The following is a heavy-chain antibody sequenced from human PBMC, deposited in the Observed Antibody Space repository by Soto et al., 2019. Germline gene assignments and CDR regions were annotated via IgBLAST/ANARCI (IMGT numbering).Heavy chain of an antibody. D-gene: IGHD3-22*01. Sequence: PGGSLRLSCAASGFTFSSYSMNWVRQAPGKGLEWVSYISSSSSTIYYADSVKGRFTISRDNAKNSLYLQMNSLRDEDTAVYYCAATYYYDSSGYLDYWGQGTLVTVSS. J-gene: IGHJ4*02. CDR2: ISSSSSTI. CDR3: AATYYYDSSGYLDY. V-gene: IGHV3-48*02. CDR1: GFTFSSYS.